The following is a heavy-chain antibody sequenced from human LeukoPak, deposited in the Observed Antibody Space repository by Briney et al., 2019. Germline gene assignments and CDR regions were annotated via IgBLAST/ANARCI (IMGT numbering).Heavy chain of an antibody. CDR1: GFTFSSYA. J-gene: IGHJ5*02. CDR2: IWYDGSNK. D-gene: IGHD3-22*01. Sequence: PGGSLRLSCAASGFTFSSYAMSWVRQAPGKGLEWVAVIWYDGSNKYYADSVKGRFTISRDNSKNTLYLQMNSLRAEDTAVYYCAKDHYDSSGRNWFDPWGQGTLVTVSS. V-gene: IGHV3-33*06. CDR3: AKDHYDSSGRNWFDP.